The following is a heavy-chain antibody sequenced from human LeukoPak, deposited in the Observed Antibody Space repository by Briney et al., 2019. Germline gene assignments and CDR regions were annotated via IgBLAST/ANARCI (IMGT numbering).Heavy chain of an antibody. CDR3: AIFPVGIAAAGTLY. Sequence: SETLSLTCTVSGGSISSYYWSWIWQPPGKGLEWIGYIYYSGSTNYNPSLKSRVTISVDTSKNQFSLKLSSVTAADTAVYYCAIFPVGIAAAGTLYWGQGTLVTVSS. D-gene: IGHD6-13*01. V-gene: IGHV4-59*01. J-gene: IGHJ4*02. CDR1: GGSISSYY. CDR2: IYYSGST.